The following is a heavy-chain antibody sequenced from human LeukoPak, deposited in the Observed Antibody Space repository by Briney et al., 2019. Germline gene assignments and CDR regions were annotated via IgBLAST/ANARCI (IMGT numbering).Heavy chain of an antibody. J-gene: IGHJ4*02. D-gene: IGHD1-26*01. Sequence: SETLSLTCTVSGGSISSGSYYWSWIRQPAGKGLEWIGRIYTSGSTNYNPSLKSRVTISVDTSKNQFSLKLSSVTAADTAVYYCARSRSYGTDYWGQGTLVTVSS. CDR2: IYTSGST. CDR3: ARSRSYGTDY. CDR1: GGSISSGSYY. V-gene: IGHV4-61*02.